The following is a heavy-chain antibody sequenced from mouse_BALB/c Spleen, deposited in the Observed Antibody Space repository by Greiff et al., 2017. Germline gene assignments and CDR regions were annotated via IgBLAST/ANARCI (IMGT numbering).Heavy chain of an antibody. CDR2: ISSGGGNT. Sequence: EVKLQESGGGLVKPGGSLKLSCAASGFTFSSYTMSWVRQTPEKRLEWVATISSGGGNTYYPDSVKGRFTISRDNAKNNLYLQMSSLRSEDTALYYCARLLGKDYCDYWGQGTTLTVSS. J-gene: IGHJ2*01. D-gene: IGHD4-1*01. CDR1: GFTFSSYT. V-gene: IGHV5-9*03. CDR3: ARLLGKDYCDY.